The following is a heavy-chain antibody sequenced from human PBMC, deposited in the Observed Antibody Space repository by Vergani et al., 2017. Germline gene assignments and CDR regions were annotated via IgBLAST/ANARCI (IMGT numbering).Heavy chain of an antibody. D-gene: IGHD4-11*01. CDR1: GVTFSSYG. CDR2: ISYDGSNK. Sequence: QVQLVESGGGVVQPGRSLRLSCAASGVTFSSYGMHWVRQAPGKGLEWGAVISYDGSNKYYADSVKGRFTTSRDNSKNTLYLQMNSLRAEDTAVYYCSFDDSNLSGYYFDYWGQGTLVTVSS. V-gene: IGHV3-30*03. J-gene: IGHJ4*02. CDR3: SFDDSNLSGYYFDY.